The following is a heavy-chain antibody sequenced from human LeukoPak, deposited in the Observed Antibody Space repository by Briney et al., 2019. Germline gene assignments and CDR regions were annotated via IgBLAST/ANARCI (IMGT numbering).Heavy chain of an antibody. V-gene: IGHV4-34*01. CDR3: ARGGIFGVVKKIKNYFDY. CDR1: GGSFSGYY. Sequence: SETLSLTCAVYGGSFSGYYWSWIRRPPGKGLEWIGEINHSGSANYNPSLKSRVTISVDTSKNQFSLKLSSVTAADTAVYYCARGGIFGVVKKIKNYFDYWGQGTLVTVSS. J-gene: IGHJ4*02. D-gene: IGHD3-3*01. CDR2: INHSGSA.